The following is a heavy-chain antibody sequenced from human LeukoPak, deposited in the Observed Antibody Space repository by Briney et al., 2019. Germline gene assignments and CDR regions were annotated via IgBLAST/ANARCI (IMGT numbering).Heavy chain of an antibody. CDR1: GGTFSSYA. D-gene: IGHD2-2*01. CDR3: ARDSKGSCSSTSCHHFDY. V-gene: IGHV1-69*05. J-gene: IGHJ4*02. CDR2: IIPIFGTA. Sequence: SVKVSCKASGGTFSSYAISWVRQAPGQGLEWMGRIIPIFGTANYAQKFQGRVTITTDESTSTAYMELSSLRSEDTAVYYCARDSKGSCSSTSCHHFDYWGQGTLVTVSS.